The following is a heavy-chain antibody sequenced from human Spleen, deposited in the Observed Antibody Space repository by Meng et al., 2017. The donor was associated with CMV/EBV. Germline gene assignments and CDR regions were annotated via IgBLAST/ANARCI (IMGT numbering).Heavy chain of an antibody. CDR2: ISAYSGNT. CDR1: GYTVTSYT. CDR3: ARSYLTYFDY. Sequence: SWKASGYTVTSYTIGWVRQAPGQGLECMGWISAYSGNTNYAQRLQGRVTMTIDTSTSTAYMELRSLRSDDTAVYYCARSYLTYFDYWGQGSLVTVSS. J-gene: IGHJ4*02. V-gene: IGHV1-18*01.